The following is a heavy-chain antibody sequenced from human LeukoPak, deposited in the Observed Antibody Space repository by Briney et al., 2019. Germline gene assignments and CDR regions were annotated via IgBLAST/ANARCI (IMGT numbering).Heavy chain of an antibody. V-gene: IGHV3-21*01. D-gene: IGHD6-13*01. J-gene: IGHJ4*02. CDR2: ISSSSSYI. Sequence: GGSLRLSCVASGFTFSSYSMNWVRQAPGKGLEWVSSISSSSSYIYYADSVKGRFTISRDNAKNSLYLQMNSLRAEDTAVYYCARDLNEQQPADWGQGTLVTVSS. CDR1: GFTFSSYS. CDR3: ARDLNEQQPAD.